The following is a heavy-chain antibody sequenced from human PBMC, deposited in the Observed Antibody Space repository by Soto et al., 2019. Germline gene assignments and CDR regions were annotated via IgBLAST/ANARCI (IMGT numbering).Heavy chain of an antibody. CDR2: ISYDGSNK. CDR3: ARCKGCSGGSCYPYFDY. Sequence: QVQLVESGGGVVQPGRSLRLSCAASGFTFNSYAMHWVRQAPGKGLEWVAVISYDGSNKYYADSVKGRFTISRDNSKNTLYLQMNSLRAEDTAVYYCARCKGCSGGSCYPYFDYWGQGTLVTVSS. CDR1: GFTFNSYA. J-gene: IGHJ4*02. V-gene: IGHV3-30-3*01. D-gene: IGHD2-15*01.